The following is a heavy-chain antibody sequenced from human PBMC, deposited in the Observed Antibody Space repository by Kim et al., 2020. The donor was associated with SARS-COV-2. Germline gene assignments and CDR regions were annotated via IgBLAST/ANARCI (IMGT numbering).Heavy chain of an antibody. J-gene: IGHJ1*01. D-gene: IGHD2-21*02. Sequence: GGSLRLSCAASGFTFSSYGMHWVRQAPGKGLEWVAVISYDGSNKYYADSVKGRFTISRDNSKNTLYLQMNSLRAEDTAVYYCAKEGGGYCGRDCYRGAEYFQHWGQGTLVTVSS. CDR1: GFTFSSYG. CDR3: AKEGGGYCGRDCYRGAEYFQH. V-gene: IGHV3-30*18. CDR2: ISYDGSNK.